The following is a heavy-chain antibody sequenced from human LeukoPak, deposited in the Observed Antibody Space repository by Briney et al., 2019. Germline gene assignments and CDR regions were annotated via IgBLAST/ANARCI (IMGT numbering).Heavy chain of an antibody. CDR3: ARDLSWVAGILDY. V-gene: IGHV1-69*04. CDR2: IIPILGIA. J-gene: IGHJ4*02. D-gene: IGHD6-19*01. Sequence: SVKVSCKASGGTFSSYTISWVRQAPGQGLEWMERIIPILGIANYAQKFQGRVTITADKSTSTAYMELSSLGSEDTAVYYCARDLSWVAGILDYWGQGTLVTVSS. CDR1: GGTFSSYT.